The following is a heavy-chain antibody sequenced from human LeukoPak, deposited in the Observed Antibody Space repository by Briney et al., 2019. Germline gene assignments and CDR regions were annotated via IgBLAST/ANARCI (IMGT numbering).Heavy chain of an antibody. J-gene: IGHJ6*02. Sequence: ASVKVPCRASGYTFTSYYMHWVRQAPGQGLEWMGIINPSGGSTSYAQKFQGRVTMTRDTSTSTVYMELSSLRSEDTAVYYCARGHPITIFGVVKGMDVWGQGTTVTVSS. CDR3: ARGHPITIFGVVKGMDV. CDR1: GYTFTSYY. CDR2: INPSGGST. D-gene: IGHD3-3*01. V-gene: IGHV1-46*01.